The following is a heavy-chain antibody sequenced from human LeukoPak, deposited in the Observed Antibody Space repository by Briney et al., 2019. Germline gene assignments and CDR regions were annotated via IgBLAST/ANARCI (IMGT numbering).Heavy chain of an antibody. CDR3: ARVGRYCSSTSCYQGYFDY. CDR1: GFTFSSYS. Sequence: GGSLRLSCAASGFTFSSYSMNWVRQAPGKGLEWVSYISSSSSTIYYADSVKGRFTISRDNAKNSLYLQMNSLRAEDTAVYYCARVGRYCSSTSCYQGYFDYWGQGTLVTVSS. CDR2: ISSSSSTI. J-gene: IGHJ4*02. V-gene: IGHV3-48*04. D-gene: IGHD2-2*01.